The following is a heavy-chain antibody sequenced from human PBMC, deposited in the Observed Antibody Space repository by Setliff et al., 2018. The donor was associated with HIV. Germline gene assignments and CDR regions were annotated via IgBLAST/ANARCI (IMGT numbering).Heavy chain of an antibody. Sequence: ASVKVSCKASGYTFTGYYMHWVRQAPGQGLEWMGWINPNSGGTEYAQKFQGWVTMTRDTSISTAYMELSSVTAADTAVYYCARTPKGDYGDYESVGYFDYWGQGTLVTVSS. D-gene: IGHD4-17*01. J-gene: IGHJ4*02. CDR1: GYTFTGYY. CDR2: INPNSGGT. CDR3: ARTPKGDYGDYESVGYFDY. V-gene: IGHV1-2*04.